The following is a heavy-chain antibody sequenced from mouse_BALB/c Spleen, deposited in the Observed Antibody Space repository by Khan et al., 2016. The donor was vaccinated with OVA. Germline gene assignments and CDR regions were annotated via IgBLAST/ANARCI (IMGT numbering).Heavy chain of an antibody. CDR2: INTYTGEP. Sequence: QVQLVQSGPELKKPGETVKISCKASGYTFTNYGMNWVQQAPGKGLKWMGWINTYTGEPTYADDFKGRFAFSLETSASTAYLQINNRKDEDTATYFCASGGYWYFDVWGAGTTVTVSS. D-gene: IGHD1-1*02. J-gene: IGHJ1*01. V-gene: IGHV9-3-1*01. CDR1: GYTFTNYG. CDR3: ASGGYWYFDV.